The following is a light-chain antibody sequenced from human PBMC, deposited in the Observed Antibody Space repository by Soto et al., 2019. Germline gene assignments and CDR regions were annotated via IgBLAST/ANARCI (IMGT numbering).Light chain of an antibody. CDR2: DSS. V-gene: IGKV1-9*01. CDR3: QQLSHYPYT. J-gene: IGKJ2*01. Sequence: DIPLTQSPSFLSASVEDRVTISCRASYDISSSLAWYQQEPGKPPKLLIYDSSTLQTGVPSRSTGSGSGRKFTLTISGLQFGDFATYFCQQLSHYPYTFGQGTKLEI. CDR1: YDISSS.